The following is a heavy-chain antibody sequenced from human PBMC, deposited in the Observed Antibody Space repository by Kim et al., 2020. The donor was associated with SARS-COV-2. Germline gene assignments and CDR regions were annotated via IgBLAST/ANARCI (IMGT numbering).Heavy chain of an antibody. V-gene: IGHV1-2*02. D-gene: IGHD2-2*01. CDR3: AKDFSTSSWSNFDH. Sequence: AQEFQGRVTLTRDPSKNAAYMELRRLASDDTAVYYCAKDFSTSSWSNFDHWGQGTLVTVSS. J-gene: IGHJ4*02.